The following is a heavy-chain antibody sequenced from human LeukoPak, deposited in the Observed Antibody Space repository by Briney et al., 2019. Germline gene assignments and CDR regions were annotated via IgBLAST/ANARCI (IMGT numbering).Heavy chain of an antibody. V-gene: IGHV3-23*01. CDR1: GFTITNYG. CDR3: AQGYSSGWYPN. D-gene: IGHD6-19*01. Sequence: GGSLRLSCAVSGFTITNYGMSWVRQAPGKGLEWVSAIDVSGDTEYYADSVKGRFIIYRDNSRNTLYLQINSLRGEDTALYYCAQGYSSGWYPNWGQGTLVTVSS. J-gene: IGHJ4*02. CDR2: IDVSGDTE.